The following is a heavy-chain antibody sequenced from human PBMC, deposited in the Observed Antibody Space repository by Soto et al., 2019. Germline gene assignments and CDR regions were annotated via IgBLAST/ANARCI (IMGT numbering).Heavy chain of an antibody. V-gene: IGHV1-46*01. CDR1: GYTFTSYY. J-gene: IGHJ4*02. CDR2: INPSGGST. CDR3: ARTSLDYICDY. D-gene: IGHD4-4*01. Sequence: PSVKVSCTASGYTFTSYYIHWVRQAPGQGLEWMGVINPSGGSTTYAQRFQGRVTMTRDTSTSTVYMQLSSLSSGDTAVYYCARTSLDYICDYWGQGTLVTVSS.